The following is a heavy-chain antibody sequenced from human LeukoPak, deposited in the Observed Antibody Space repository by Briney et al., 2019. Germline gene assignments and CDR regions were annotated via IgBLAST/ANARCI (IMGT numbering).Heavy chain of an antibody. D-gene: IGHD2-21*02. CDR1: GFTFSSYA. CDR3: AKDLVVVTAIQFPLFDY. CDR2: ISGSGGST. V-gene: IGHV3-23*01. J-gene: IGHJ4*02. Sequence: PGGSLRPSCAASGFTFSSYAMSWVRQAPGKGLEWVSAISGSGGSTYYADSVKGRFTISRDNSKNTLYLQMNSLRAEDTAVYYCAKDLVVVTAIQFPLFDYWGQGTLVTVSS.